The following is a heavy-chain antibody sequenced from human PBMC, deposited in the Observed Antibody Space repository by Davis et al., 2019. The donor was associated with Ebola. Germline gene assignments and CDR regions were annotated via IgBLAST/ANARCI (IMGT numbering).Heavy chain of an antibody. CDR2: IKSKADGGTT. CDR3: STGRYNWNFLDY. V-gene: IGHV3-15*01. CDR1: GFTFRNAW. D-gene: IGHD1-7*01. J-gene: IGHJ4*02. Sequence: GESLKISCAASGFTFRNAWMSWVRQAPGKGLEWLGRIKSKADGGTTDYAAPVKGRFTISRDDSKDTLYLQMNSLKTEDTAMYFCSTGRYNWNFLDYWGQGTVVTVSS.